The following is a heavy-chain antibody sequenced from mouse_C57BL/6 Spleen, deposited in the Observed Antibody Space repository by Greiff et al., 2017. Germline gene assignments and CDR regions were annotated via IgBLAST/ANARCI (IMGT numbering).Heavy chain of an antibody. CDR2: IDPETGGT. V-gene: IGHV1-15*01. Sequence: QVQLQQSGAELVRPGASVTLSCKASGYTFTDYEMHWVKQTPVHGLEWIGAIDPETGGTAYNQKFKGKAILTADKSFSTAYMELRSLTSEDSAVYYCTSYGSSYRFAYWGQGTLVTVSA. J-gene: IGHJ3*01. CDR1: GYTFTDYE. CDR3: TSYGSSYRFAY. D-gene: IGHD1-1*01.